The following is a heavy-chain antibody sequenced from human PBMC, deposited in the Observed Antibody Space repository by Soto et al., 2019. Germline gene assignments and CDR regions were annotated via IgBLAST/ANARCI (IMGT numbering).Heavy chain of an antibody. V-gene: IGHV4-59*01. CDR3: ARDRDYYDSSGGFDY. D-gene: IGHD3-22*01. Sequence: PSATLSLTCTVSGGSISSYYWSWIRQPPGKGLEWIGYIYYSGSTNYNPSLKSRVTISVDTSKNQFSLKLSSVTAADTAVYYCARDRDYYDSSGGFDYWGQGTLVTAPQ. CDR1: GGSISSYY. CDR2: IYYSGST. J-gene: IGHJ4*02.